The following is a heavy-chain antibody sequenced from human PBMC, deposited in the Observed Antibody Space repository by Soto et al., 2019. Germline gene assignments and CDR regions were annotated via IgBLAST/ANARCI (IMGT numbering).Heavy chain of an antibody. CDR1: GGTFSSYT. J-gene: IGHJ6*02. D-gene: IGHD3-22*01. CDR3: ARQGESRGSYYYGMDV. Sequence: QVQLVQSRAEVKKPGSSVKVSCKASGGTFSSYTISWVRQAPGQGLEWMGGIIPIFGTANYAQRFQGRVTITADESTSTAYMELSSLRSEDTAVYYCARQGESRGSYYYGMDVWGQGTTVIVSS. CDR2: IIPIFGTA. V-gene: IGHV1-69*12.